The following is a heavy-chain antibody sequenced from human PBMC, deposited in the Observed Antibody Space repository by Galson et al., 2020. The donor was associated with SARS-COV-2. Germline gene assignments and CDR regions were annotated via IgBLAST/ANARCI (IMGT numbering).Heavy chain of an antibody. CDR2: ISYDGSNK. Sequence: GGSLRLSCAASGFTFSSYAMHWVRQAPGKGLEWVAVISYDGSNKYYADSVKGRFTISRDNSKNTLYLQMNSLRAEDTAVYYCAGGQGEPYYYGMDVWGQGTTVTVSS. V-gene: IGHV3-30-3*01. J-gene: IGHJ6*02. CDR3: AGGQGEPYYYGMDV. CDR1: GFTFSSYA. D-gene: IGHD2-21*01.